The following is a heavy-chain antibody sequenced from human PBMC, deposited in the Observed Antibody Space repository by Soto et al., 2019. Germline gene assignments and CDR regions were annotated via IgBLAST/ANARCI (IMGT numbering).Heavy chain of an antibody. Sequence: EVQLLESGGGLVQPGGSLRLSCAASGFTFSSYAMSWVRQAPGTGLEWVSAISGSGGSTYYADSVKGRITMSRDNSKNTLYLQKNSLRAEDTAVYYCAQEGFGERFDPWGQGTLVTVSS. CDR2: ISGSGGST. D-gene: IGHD3-10*01. J-gene: IGHJ5*02. V-gene: IGHV3-23*01. CDR1: GFTFSSYA. CDR3: AQEGFGERFDP.